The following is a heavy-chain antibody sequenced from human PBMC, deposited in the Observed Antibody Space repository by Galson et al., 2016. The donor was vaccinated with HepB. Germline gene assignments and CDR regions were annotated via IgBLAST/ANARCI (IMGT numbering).Heavy chain of an antibody. CDR3: AKRHEYCPPVGCSVDY. Sequence: SLRLSCAASGFTFSNYGMHWVRQAPGKGLEWVAADSVHGGRKWYADSVKGRFTISRDNPNNMLFLQMSSLRADDTAVYYCAKRHEYCPPVGCSVDYWGQGTLVSVSS. CDR1: GFTFSNYG. V-gene: IGHV3-30*18. J-gene: IGHJ4*02. CDR2: DSVHGGRK. D-gene: IGHD2/OR15-2a*01.